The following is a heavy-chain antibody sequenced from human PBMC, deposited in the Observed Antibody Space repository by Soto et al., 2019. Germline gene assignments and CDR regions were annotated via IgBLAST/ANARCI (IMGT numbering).Heavy chain of an antibody. CDR2: INAGNGNT. V-gene: IGHV1-3*05. D-gene: IGHD6-19*01. CDR1: GYTFTGYA. CDR3: AIAVAVAADFDY. Sequence: QVQLVQSGAEEKKPGASVKVSCKASGYTFTGYAMHWVRQAPGQRLEWMGWINAGNGNTKYSQKFQGRVTITRDTAASTAYMELSILRSEDTAVYYCAIAVAVAADFDYWGQGTLVTVSS. J-gene: IGHJ4*02.